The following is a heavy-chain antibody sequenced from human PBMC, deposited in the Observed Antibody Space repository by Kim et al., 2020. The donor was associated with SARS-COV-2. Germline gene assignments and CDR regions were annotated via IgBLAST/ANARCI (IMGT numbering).Heavy chain of an antibody. J-gene: IGHJ4*02. Sequence: STYSNPSLKRRVTISVEPSKTQLSLKLSSVTAADTAVYYCARVLRGIPDYWGQGTLVTVSS. D-gene: IGHD2-21*01. CDR3: ARVLRGIPDY. CDR2: ST. V-gene: IGHV4-39*07.